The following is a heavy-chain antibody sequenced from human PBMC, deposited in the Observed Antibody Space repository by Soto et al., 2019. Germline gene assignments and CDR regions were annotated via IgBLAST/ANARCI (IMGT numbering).Heavy chain of an antibody. D-gene: IGHD2-15*01. CDR1: GYTFTSYA. Sequence: GASVEVSCKASGYTFTSYAMHWVRQAPGQRLEWMGWINAGNGNTKYSQKFQGRVTITRDTSASTAYMELSSLRSEDTAVYYCAREVVAASGPGFDPWGQGTLVTVSS. J-gene: IGHJ5*02. V-gene: IGHV1-3*01. CDR3: AREVVAASGPGFDP. CDR2: INAGNGNT.